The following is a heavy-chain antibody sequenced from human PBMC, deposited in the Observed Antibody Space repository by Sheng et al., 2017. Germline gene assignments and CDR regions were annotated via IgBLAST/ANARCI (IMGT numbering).Heavy chain of an antibody. J-gene: IGHJ6*01. CDR1: GGTFSSYA. CDR3: ARKGSSGITVTTEGYYYVRYGRR. Sequence: QVQLVQSGAEVKKPGSSVKVSCKASGGTFSSYAISWVRQAPGQGLEWMGGIIPIFGTDKLRTVTFRGQSHVLTGGTNSTSTAYMELSSLRSEDTAVYYCARKGSSGITVTTEGYYYVRYGRRGDRRDRRSPSP. CDR2: IIPIFGTD. D-gene: IGHD4-17*01. V-gene: IGHV1-69*01.